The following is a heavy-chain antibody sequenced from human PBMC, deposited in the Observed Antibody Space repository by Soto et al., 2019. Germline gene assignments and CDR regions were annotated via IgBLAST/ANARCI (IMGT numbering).Heavy chain of an antibody. CDR3: ARGRAFWSGYSY. Sequence: PSETLSLTCTVSGGSISSYYWSWIRQPPGKGLEWIGYIYYSGSTNYNPSLKSRVTISVDTSKNKFSLKLSSVTAADTAVYYCARGRAFWSGYSYWGQGTQGTVSS. CDR1: GGSISSYY. CDR2: IYYSGST. D-gene: IGHD3-3*01. V-gene: IGHV4-59*01. J-gene: IGHJ4*02.